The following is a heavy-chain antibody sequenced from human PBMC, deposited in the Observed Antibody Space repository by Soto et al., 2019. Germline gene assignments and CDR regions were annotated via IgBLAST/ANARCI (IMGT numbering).Heavy chain of an antibody. CDR2: IYYTGNT. J-gene: IGHJ4*02. CDR3: ARLSNGRPGDF. D-gene: IGHD6-19*01. Sequence: TSETLSLTCTVSGVSISNSNYHWGWSRQPPGKGLEWIGSIYYTGNTYYNPSLKSRVTISMDTSKNQFSLTLSSVTAADTAVYYCARLSNGRPGDFWGQGTLVTVSS. CDR1: GVSISNSNYH. V-gene: IGHV4-39*01.